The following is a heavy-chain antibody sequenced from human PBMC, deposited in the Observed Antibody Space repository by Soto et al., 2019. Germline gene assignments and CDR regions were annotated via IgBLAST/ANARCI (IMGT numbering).Heavy chain of an antibody. J-gene: IGHJ3*02. CDR3: AKDIGQGGDFWSGYDAFDI. D-gene: IGHD3-3*01. CDR1: GFTFDDYA. Sequence: EVQLVESGGGLVQPGRSLRLSCAASGFTFDDYAMHWVRQAPGRGRGGVSGISWNSGSIGYADSVKGRFTISRDNAKNSLYLQMNSLRAEDTALYYCAKDIGQGGDFWSGYDAFDIWGQGTMVTVSS. CDR2: ISWNSGSI. V-gene: IGHV3-9*01.